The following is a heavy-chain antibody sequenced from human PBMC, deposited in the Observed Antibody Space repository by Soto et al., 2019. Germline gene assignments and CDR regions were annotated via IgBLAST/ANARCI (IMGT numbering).Heavy chain of an antibody. V-gene: IGHV1-69*06. J-gene: IGHJ4*02. CDR2: TIPAFGTA. Sequence: QVHLVQSGAEVKSPGSAVKVSCKVSGAGDTFSNYGLNWVRQAPGQGLEWMGGTIPAFGTANYAQKFQGRVTITADTSMATAYMELSSLRSDDTAVYYCWRHDKTALPPLDSWGQGTLVSVSS. CDR3: WRHDKTALPPLDS. CDR1: GAGDTFSNYG. D-gene: IGHD1-1*01.